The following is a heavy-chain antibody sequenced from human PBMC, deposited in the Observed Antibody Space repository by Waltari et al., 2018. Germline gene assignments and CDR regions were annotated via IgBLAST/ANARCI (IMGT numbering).Heavy chain of an antibody. J-gene: IGHJ4*02. V-gene: IGHV4-39*01. Sequence: QLQLQESGPGLVKPSETLSLTCTVSGGSISSSSYYWGWIRQPPGKGLESIGSFYYSGSTYYNPSLKSRVTISVDTSKNQFSLKLSSVTAADTAVYYCARNTIAVAGTGGFDYWGQGTLVTVSS. CDR1: GGSISSSSYY. CDR2: FYYSGST. D-gene: IGHD6-19*01. CDR3: ARNTIAVAGTGGFDY.